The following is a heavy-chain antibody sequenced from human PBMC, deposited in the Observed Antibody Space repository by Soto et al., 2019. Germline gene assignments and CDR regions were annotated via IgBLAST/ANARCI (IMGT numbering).Heavy chain of an antibody. CDR3: AKERFQGGSNGLDV. V-gene: IGHV3-23*01. J-gene: IGHJ6*02. CDR1: GFTFSTYA. Sequence: EVQLLESGGGLVQSGGSLRLSCAASGFTFSTYAVTWVRQAPGKGLEWVSTISGRGDNTYYADSVNGRFTVSRDNSKSTVDVQMNGLRAEDTAVYYCAKERFQGGSNGLDVWGQGTTVTVSS. CDR2: ISGRGDNT. D-gene: IGHD3-16*01.